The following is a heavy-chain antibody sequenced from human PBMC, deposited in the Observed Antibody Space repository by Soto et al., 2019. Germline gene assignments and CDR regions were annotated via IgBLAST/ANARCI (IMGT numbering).Heavy chain of an antibody. J-gene: IGHJ6*03. CDR3: ARGDATKIVVTTYYAMDV. D-gene: IGHD3-9*01. CDR1: GGSLSNYG. Sequence: QVQLVQSGAEVKKPGSSVKVSCKASGGSLSNYGISWVRQAPGQGLEWMGGIIPVFGTANYAQKFQGRVTITADESTSIVYMAVTSLRSEDTAVYYCARGDATKIVVTTYYAMDVWCKGTTVTVSS. CDR2: IIPVFGTA. V-gene: IGHV1-69*12.